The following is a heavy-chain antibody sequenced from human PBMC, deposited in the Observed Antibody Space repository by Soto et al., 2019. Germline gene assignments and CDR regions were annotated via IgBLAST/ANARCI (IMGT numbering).Heavy chain of an antibody. CDR3: ASGYSGYDPFDY. V-gene: IGHV1-3*01. D-gene: IGHD5-12*01. CDR1: GYTFTSYA. J-gene: IGHJ4*02. Sequence: ASVKVSCKASGYTFTSYAMHWVRQAPGQRLEWMGWINAGNGNTKYSQKFQGRVTITRDTSASTAYMELSSLRSEDTAVYYCASGYSGYDPFDYWGQGTLVTVSP. CDR2: INAGNGNT.